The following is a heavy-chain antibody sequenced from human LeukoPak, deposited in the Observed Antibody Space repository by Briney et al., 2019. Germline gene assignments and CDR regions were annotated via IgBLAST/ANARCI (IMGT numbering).Heavy chain of an antibody. D-gene: IGHD6-6*01. V-gene: IGHV4-30-2*01. CDR1: GGSISSGGYS. CDR3: ARQSKYSRSSGLNL. J-gene: IGHJ4*02. Sequence: PSETLSLTCAVSGGSISSGGYSWSWIRQPPGRGLEWIGYIYHSGSTHYKPSLKSRVTISVDTSKNQFSLKLGSVTAADTAVYYCARQSKYSRSSGLNLRGQGTLVTVSS. CDR2: IYHSGST.